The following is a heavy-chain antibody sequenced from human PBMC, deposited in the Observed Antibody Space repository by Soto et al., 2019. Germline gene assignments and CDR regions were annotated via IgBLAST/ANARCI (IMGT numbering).Heavy chain of an antibody. CDR3: AKDGEYDFWSGSPWDY. V-gene: IGHV3-23*01. D-gene: IGHD3-3*01. CDR1: GFTFSSYA. Sequence: EVQLLESGGGLVQPGGSLRLSCAASGFTFSSYAMSWVRQAPGKGLEWVSAISGSGGSTYYADSVKGRFTISRDNSKNTLYLQMNSLRAEDTAVYYCAKDGEYDFWSGSPWDYWGQGTLVTVSS. CDR2: ISGSGGST. J-gene: IGHJ4*02.